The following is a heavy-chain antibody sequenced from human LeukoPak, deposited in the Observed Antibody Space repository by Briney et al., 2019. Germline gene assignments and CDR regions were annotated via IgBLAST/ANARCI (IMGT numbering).Heavy chain of an antibody. J-gene: IGHJ4*02. CDR3: AAPSRIQLDY. V-gene: IGHV1-58*01. D-gene: IGHD5-18*01. CDR2: IVVGSGNT. Sequence: SVRVSCKASGFTFTSSAVQWVRQARGRRLEWIGWIVVGSGNTNYAQMFQGRVTITRDMSTSTAYMELSSLRSEDTAVYYCAAPSRIQLDYWGQGTLVTVSP. CDR1: GFTFTSSA.